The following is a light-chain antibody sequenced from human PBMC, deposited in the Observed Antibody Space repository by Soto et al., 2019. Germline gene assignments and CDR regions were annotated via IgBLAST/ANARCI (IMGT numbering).Light chain of an antibody. CDR1: QRISSN. CDR2: AAS. Sequence: EIVMTQSPATLSVSPGERVTLSCRSSQRISSNLAWYQHKTGQAPRLLNYAASTRANGIPARFSGSGSETEFTPTISSLQSEDFAVYYCQHYNNWPPYAFGQGTRLEIK. J-gene: IGKJ2*01. V-gene: IGKV3-15*01. CDR3: QHYNNWPPYA.